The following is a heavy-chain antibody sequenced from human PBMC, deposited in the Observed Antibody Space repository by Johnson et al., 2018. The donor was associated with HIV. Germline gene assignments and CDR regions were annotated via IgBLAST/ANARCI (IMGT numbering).Heavy chain of an antibody. D-gene: IGHD4-11*01. J-gene: IGHJ3*02. V-gene: IGHV3-11*04. CDR2: ISSSGSTM. CDR1: GFTFSAYY. Sequence: QVQLVESGGGLVQPGGSLRLSCAASGFTFSAYYMSWIRQAPGKGLECVSYISSSGSTMSYADSVKGRFTISRDNAKNSLYLQMNSLRAEDTAVYYCASSLGGDYRFCDAFDIWGQGTMVTVSS. CDR3: ASSLGGDYRFCDAFDI.